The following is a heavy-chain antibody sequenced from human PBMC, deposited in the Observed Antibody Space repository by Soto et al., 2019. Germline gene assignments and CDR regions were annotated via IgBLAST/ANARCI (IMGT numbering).Heavy chain of an antibody. CDR3: VRRSTVSYYAVDV. CDR1: RFSLGSSE. J-gene: IGHJ6*02. D-gene: IGHD4-17*01. Sequence: PGGSLRLSCAGSRFSLGSSEIHLVRQAPGKGLEWVTFTSYDGSINYYADSVKGRFTMSRDNSKNLLYLQMNSLRTEDTAVYYCVRRSTVSYYAVDVWGQGTTVTVSS. V-gene: IGHV3-30*04. CDR2: TSYDGSIN.